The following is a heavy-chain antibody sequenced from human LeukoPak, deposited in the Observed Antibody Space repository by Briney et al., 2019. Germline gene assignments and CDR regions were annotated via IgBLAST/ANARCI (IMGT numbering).Heavy chain of an antibody. Sequence: SETLSLTCTVSGGSISNSGYYWGWIRPPPGKGLEWIGNIYYSGSTYYNPSLKSRVTISADTSKNQFSLKLSSVTAADTAVYYCAKTYYYDPFDYWGQVTLVTVSS. CDR2: IYYSGST. J-gene: IGHJ4*02. CDR3: AKTYYYDPFDY. V-gene: IGHV4-39*01. CDR1: GGSISNSGYY. D-gene: IGHD3-22*01.